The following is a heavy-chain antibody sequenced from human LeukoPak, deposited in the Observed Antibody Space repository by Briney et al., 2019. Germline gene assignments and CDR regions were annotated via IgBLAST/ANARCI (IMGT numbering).Heavy chain of an antibody. D-gene: IGHD3-3*01. CDR1: GGSFSGYY. CDR2: INHSGST. Sequence: SSETLSLTCAVYGGSFSGYYWSWIRQPPGKGLGWIGEINHSGSTNYNPSLKSRVTISVDTSKNQFSLKLSSVTAADTAVYYRARSRAVLRFLEWLSRGLDYWGQGTLVTVSS. J-gene: IGHJ4*02. CDR3: ARSRAVLRFLEWLSRGLDY. V-gene: IGHV4-34*01.